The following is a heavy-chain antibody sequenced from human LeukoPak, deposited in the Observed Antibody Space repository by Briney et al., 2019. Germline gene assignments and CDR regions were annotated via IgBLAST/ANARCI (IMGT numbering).Heavy chain of an antibody. J-gene: IGHJ4*02. D-gene: IGHD2-2*01. Sequence: GGSLRLSCAASGFTFSSYSMNWVRQAPGKGLEWVSSISSGVSSISSGRTYIYYADSVKGRFTISRDNAKNSLYLQMNSLRAEDTAVCYCARGYCSSTSCLPTGYWGQGTLVTVSS. CDR3: ARGYCSSTSCLPTGY. CDR2: ISSGVSSISSGRTYI. V-gene: IGHV3-21*01. CDR1: GFTFSSYS.